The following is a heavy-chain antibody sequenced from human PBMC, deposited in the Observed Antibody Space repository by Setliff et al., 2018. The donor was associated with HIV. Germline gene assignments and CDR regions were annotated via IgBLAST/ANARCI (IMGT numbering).Heavy chain of an antibody. J-gene: IGHJ4*01. CDR3: ARTRGYSYGTLAGFDY. D-gene: IGHD5-18*01. Sequence: SETLSLTCTVSGASIRSQYWSWIRKPPGKGLEWIGYISYSGSTNYNPSLESRVAMSVDTSKQQFSLEVSSVTAADTAVYYCARTRGYSYGTLAGFDYWGRGSLVTSPQ. V-gene: IGHV4-59*11. CDR1: GASIRSQY. CDR2: ISYSGST.